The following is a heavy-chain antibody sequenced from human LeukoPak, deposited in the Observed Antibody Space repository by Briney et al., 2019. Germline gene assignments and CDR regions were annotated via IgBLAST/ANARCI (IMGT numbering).Heavy chain of an antibody. CDR2: ISYDGSNK. CDR1: GFTFSSYG. J-gene: IGHJ6*02. V-gene: IGHV3-30*03. Sequence: GGSLRLSCAASGFTFSSYGMHWVRQAPGKGLEWVAVISYDGSNKYYADSVKGRFTISRDNSKNTLYLQMNSLRAEDTAVYYCAREMVRGVRIVYYYGMDVWGQGTTVTVSS. D-gene: IGHD3-10*01. CDR3: AREMVRGVRIVYYYGMDV.